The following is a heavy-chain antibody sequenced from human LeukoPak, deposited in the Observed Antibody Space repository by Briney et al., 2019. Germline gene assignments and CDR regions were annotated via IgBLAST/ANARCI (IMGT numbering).Heavy chain of an antibody. J-gene: IGHJ4*02. V-gene: IGHV3-23*01. CDR3: AKDSNPTIFGVVIERSPTFDY. CDR2: ISGSGGST. Sequence: PGGSLRLSCAASGFTFSSYAMSWVRQAPGKGLEWVSAISGSGGSTYYADSVKGRFTISRDNSKNTLYLQMNSLRAEDTAVYYCAKDSNPTIFGVVIERSPTFDYWGQGTLVTVSS. D-gene: IGHD3-3*01. CDR1: GFTFSSYA.